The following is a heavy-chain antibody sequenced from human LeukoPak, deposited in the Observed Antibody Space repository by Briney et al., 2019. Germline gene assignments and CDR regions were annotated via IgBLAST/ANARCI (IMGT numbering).Heavy chain of an antibody. D-gene: IGHD6-19*01. CDR2: ISWNSGSI. CDR3: ARPSDLTDSSGWTGSFDY. V-gene: IGHV3-9*01. Sequence: PGGSLRLSCAASGFTFDDYAMHWVRQAPGKGLEWVSGISWNSGSIGYADSVKGRFTISRDNSKNTLYLQMNSLRAEDTAVYYCARPSDLTDSSGWTGSFDYWGQGTLVTVSS. J-gene: IGHJ4*02. CDR1: GFTFDDYA.